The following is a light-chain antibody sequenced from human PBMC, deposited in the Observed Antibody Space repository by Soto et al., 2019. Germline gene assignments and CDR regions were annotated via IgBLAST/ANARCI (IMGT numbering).Light chain of an antibody. V-gene: IGLV1-44*01. CDR3: AAWDDSLKGLV. CDR2: NSN. Sequence: QSVLTQPPSASGTPGQRVTISCSGSNSNIGSNTVNWYLQLPGTAPKLLIYNSNQRPSGVPDRFSGSHSGTSASLAISGLQSEDEADYYCAAWDDSLKGLVFGEGTSSPS. J-gene: IGLJ2*01. CDR1: NSNIGSNT.